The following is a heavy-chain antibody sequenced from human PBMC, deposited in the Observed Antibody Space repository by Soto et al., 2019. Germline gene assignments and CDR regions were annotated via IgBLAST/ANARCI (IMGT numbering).Heavy chain of an antibody. CDR3: ARDLKRLYYYYYMDV. V-gene: IGHV4-34*01. Sequence: QVQLQQWGAGLLKPSETLSLTCAVYGGSFSGYYWSWIRQPPGKGLEWIGEINHSGSTNYNPSLKSRVTLSVDTSKNQFSLKLSSVTAADTAVYYCARDLKRLYYYYYMDVWGKGTTVTVSS. CDR2: INHSGST. CDR1: GGSFSGYY. J-gene: IGHJ6*03.